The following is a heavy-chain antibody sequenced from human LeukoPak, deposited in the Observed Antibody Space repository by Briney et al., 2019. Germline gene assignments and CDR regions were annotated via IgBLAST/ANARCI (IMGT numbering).Heavy chain of an antibody. CDR1: GFTFSSYE. V-gene: IGHV3-48*03. D-gene: IGHD2-21*02. Sequence: PGGSLRLSCAASGFTFSSYEMNWVRQAPGKGLEWVSYITCSDTIYYADSVKGRFTISRDNAKNSLYLQMNSLRAEDTAVYYCARGGLVTPFDYWGQGTLVTVSS. CDR2: ITCSDTI. CDR3: ARGGLVTPFDY. J-gene: IGHJ4*02.